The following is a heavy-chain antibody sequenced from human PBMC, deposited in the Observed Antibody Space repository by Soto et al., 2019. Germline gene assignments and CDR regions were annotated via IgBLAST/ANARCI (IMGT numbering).Heavy chain of an antibody. V-gene: IGHV4-38-2*02. CDR2: IYHGGTT. J-gene: IGHJ4*01. Sequence: TLSLTFSFSGDSISSGSYWCWRGQPPGKLPECIASIYHGGTTFYNPSLKSRITISVDTSNNQFSMRLRSVTAADTAVYYCAKDHVMVVAGSTFDYWGHGILVTVSS. D-gene: IGHD6-19*01. CDR3: AKDHVMVVAGSTFDY. CDR1: GDSISSGSY.